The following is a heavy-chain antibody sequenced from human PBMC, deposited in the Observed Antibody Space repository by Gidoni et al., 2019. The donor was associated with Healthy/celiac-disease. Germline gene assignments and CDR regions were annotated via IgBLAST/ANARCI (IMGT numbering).Heavy chain of an antibody. CDR1: GYTLTESS. V-gene: IGHV1-24*01. D-gene: IGHD4-17*01. Sequence: QVQLVPSGAEVQKPGASVKFPCKVSGYTLTESSMHWVRQAPGKGLEWMGGFDPEDGETIYAQKFQGRVTMTEDTSTDTAYMELSSLRSEDTAVYYCATAKTVTHGLPFDYWGQGTLVTVSS. J-gene: IGHJ4*02. CDR3: ATAKTVTHGLPFDY. CDR2: FDPEDGET.